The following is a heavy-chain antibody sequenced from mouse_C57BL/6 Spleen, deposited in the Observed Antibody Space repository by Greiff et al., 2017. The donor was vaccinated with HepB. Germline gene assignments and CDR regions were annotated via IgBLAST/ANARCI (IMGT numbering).Heavy chain of an antibody. V-gene: IGHV6-3*01. Sequence: EVMLVESGGGLVQPGGSMKLSCVASGFTFSNYWMNWVRQSPEKGLEWVAQIRLKSGNYATHYAESVKGRFTISRDDSKSSVYLQMNNLRAEDTGIHYCTALRNWYFDVWGTGTTVTVSS. CDR1: GFTFSNYW. D-gene: IGHD1-1*01. J-gene: IGHJ1*03. CDR3: TALRNWYFDV. CDR2: IRLKSGNYAT.